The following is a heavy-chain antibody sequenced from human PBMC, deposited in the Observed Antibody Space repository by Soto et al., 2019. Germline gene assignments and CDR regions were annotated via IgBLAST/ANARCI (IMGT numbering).Heavy chain of an antibody. CDR2: INAGNGNT. V-gene: IGHV1-3*01. CDR1: GYTFTSYA. CDR3: AGALEGNYYYYYMDV. J-gene: IGHJ6*03. Sequence: GASVKVSCKASGYTFTSYAMHWVRQAPGQRLEWMGWINAGNGNTKYSQKFQGRVTITRDTSASTAYMELSSLRSEDTAVYYCAGALEGNYYYYYMDVWGKGTTVTVSS. D-gene: IGHD3-3*01.